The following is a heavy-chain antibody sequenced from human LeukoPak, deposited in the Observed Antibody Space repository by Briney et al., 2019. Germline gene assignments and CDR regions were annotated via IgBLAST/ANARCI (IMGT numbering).Heavy chain of an antibody. V-gene: IGHV3-23*01. Sequence: PGGSLRLSCAASGFTFSSYAMSWVRQAPGKGLEWVSGISGSGPYTFYTDSVKGRFTISRDSSNNTLYLQMNSLRAEDTALYYCAKHGYCSGISCFFDFWGQGTLVTVSS. D-gene: IGHD2-2*03. J-gene: IGHJ4*02. CDR2: ISGSGPYT. CDR3: AKHGYCSGISCFFDF. CDR1: GFTFSSYA.